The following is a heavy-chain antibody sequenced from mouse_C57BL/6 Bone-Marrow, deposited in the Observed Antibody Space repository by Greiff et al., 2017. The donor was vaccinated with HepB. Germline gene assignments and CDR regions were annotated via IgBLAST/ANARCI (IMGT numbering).Heavy chain of an antibody. V-gene: IGHV5-12*01. CDR3: ARRGITMVVAPYYAMDY. Sequence: VKLVESGGGLVQPGGSLKLSCAASGFTFSDYYMYWVRQTPEKRLEWVAYISNGGGSTYYPDTVKGRFTISRDNAKNTLYLQMSRLKSEDTAMYYCARRGITMVVAPYYAMDYWGQGTSVTVSS. CDR2: ISNGGGST. CDR1: GFTFSDYY. D-gene: IGHD1-1*01. J-gene: IGHJ4*01.